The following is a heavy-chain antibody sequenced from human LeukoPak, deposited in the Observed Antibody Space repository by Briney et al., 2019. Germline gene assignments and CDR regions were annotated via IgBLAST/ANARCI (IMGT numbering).Heavy chain of an antibody. D-gene: IGHD1-26*01. V-gene: IGHV3-30-3*01. CDR3: AREWELSYYFDY. CDR1: GFTFSSYA. CDR2: ISYDGSNK. Sequence: GGSLRLSCAASGFTFSSYAMHWVRQAPGKGLEGMAVISYDGSNKYYADSVKGRFTISRDNSKNRLYLQMNSLRAEDTAVYYCAREWELSYYFDYWGQGTLVTVSS. J-gene: IGHJ4*02.